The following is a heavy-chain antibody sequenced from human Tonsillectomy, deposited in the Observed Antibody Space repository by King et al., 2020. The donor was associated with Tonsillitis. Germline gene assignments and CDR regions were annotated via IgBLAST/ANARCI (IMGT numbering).Heavy chain of an antibody. V-gene: IGHV3-30*04. CDR2: ISYDGSDK. CDR1: GFTFSSYA. CDR3: ASDRFTAHDYYGMDV. Sequence: VQLVESGGGVVQPGRSLRLSCAASGFTFSSYAMCWVRQAPGKGLEWVAIISYDGSDKYYADSVKGRFTISRDNSKNTLYLQMNSLRTEDTAVYYCASDRFTAHDYYGMDVWGQGTTVTVSS. J-gene: IGHJ6*02. D-gene: IGHD3-16*01.